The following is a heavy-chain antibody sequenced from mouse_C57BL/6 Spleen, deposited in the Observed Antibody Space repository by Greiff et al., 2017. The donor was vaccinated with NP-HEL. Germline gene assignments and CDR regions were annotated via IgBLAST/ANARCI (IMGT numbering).Heavy chain of an antibody. Sequence: QVQLQQPGAELVRPGSSVKLSCKASGYTFTSYWMHWVKQRPIQGLEWIGNIDPSDSETHYNQKFKDKATLTVDKSSSTAYMQLSSLTSEDSSVYYCARGDGYFYSFDYWGKGTTLTVSS. CDR1: GYTFTSYW. J-gene: IGHJ2*01. CDR2: IDPSDSET. D-gene: IGHD2-3*01. CDR3: ARGDGYFYSFDY. V-gene: IGHV1-52*01.